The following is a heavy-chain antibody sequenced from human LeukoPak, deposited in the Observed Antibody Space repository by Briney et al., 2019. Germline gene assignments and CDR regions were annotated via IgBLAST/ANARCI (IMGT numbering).Heavy chain of an antibody. Sequence: PGGSLRLSCAVSGFTLYDHYMDCLRQAPGKGLEWVGRIKNKRGSYTADYAASVKGRFTISRDDSQNSLYLQMNSLKTEDTAVYYCGRPTSTALDLWGQGTLVTVSS. CDR2: IKNKRGSYTA. V-gene: IGHV3-72*01. CDR1: GFTLYDHY. CDR3: GRPTSTALDL. J-gene: IGHJ4*02. D-gene: IGHD2-21*02.